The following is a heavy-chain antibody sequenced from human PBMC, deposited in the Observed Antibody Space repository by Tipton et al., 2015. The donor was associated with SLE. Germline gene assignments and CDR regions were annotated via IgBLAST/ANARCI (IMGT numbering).Heavy chain of an antibody. J-gene: IGHJ4*02. Sequence: TLSLTCTVSGGSISSNDYFWGWIRQSPGKGLEWIAIAYSTGSTYYNPSLDSRVTISLEMSRNQFSLRLASVTAADTALYYCARGFCSDGLCYCRGYFDHWGQGTLVIVSS. CDR1: GGSISSNDYF. V-gene: IGHV4-39*07. CDR3: ARGFCSDGLCYCRGYFDH. CDR2: AYSTGST. D-gene: IGHD2-8*01.